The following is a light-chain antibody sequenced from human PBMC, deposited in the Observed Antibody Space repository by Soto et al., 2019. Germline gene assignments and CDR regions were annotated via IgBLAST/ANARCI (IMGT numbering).Light chain of an antibody. CDR3: QQYSSVPV. Sequence: DIQMTQSPTSLSASVGDRVTITCRASQDIRNFVAWYQQKPGKAPKLLIYAASTLQSGVPPRFSGSGSGTAFTLTINSLKPEDVATYSCQQYSSVPVFGPGTKVEI. CDR2: AAS. V-gene: IGKV1-27*01. J-gene: IGKJ3*01. CDR1: QDIRNF.